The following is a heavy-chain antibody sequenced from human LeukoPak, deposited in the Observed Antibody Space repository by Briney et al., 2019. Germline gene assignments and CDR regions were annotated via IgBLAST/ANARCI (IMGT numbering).Heavy chain of an antibody. J-gene: IGHJ3*02. D-gene: IGHD6-13*01. CDR1: GGSISSSNW. V-gene: IGHV4-4*02. Sequence: PSGTLSLTCAVSGGSISSSNWWSWVRQPPGKGLEWIGEIYHSGSTNYNPSLKSRVTISVDTSKNQFSLKLSSVTAADTAVYYCAREDVAAGTDAFDIWGQGTMVTVSS. CDR3: AREDVAAGTDAFDI. CDR2: IYHSGST.